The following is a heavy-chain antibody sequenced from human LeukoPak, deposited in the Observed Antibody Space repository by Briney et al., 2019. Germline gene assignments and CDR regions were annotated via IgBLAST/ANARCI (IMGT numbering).Heavy chain of an antibody. CDR2: INHSGST. J-gene: IGHJ4*02. V-gene: IGHV4-34*01. Sequence: SETLSLTCAVYGGSFSGYYWSWIRQPPGKGLEWIGEINHSGSTNYNPSLKSRVTISVGTSKNQFSLKLSSVTAADTAVYYCARGGSRIAVAGTFDYWGQGTLVTVSS. CDR1: GGSFSGYY. D-gene: IGHD6-19*01. CDR3: ARGGSRIAVAGTFDY.